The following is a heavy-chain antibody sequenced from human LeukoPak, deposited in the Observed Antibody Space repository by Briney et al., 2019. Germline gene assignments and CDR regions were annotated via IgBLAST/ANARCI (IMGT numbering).Heavy chain of an antibody. CDR3: ARTYYYDSSGYYYVFPPGYYYYGMDV. J-gene: IGHJ6*02. D-gene: IGHD3-22*01. V-gene: IGHV3-21*01. CDR2: ISSSSSYI. CDR1: GFTFSSYS. Sequence: GGSLRLSCAASGFTFSSYSMNWVCQAPGKGLEWVSSISSSSSYIYYADSVKGRFTISRDNAKDSLYLQMNSLRAEDTAVYYCARTYYYDSSGYYYVFPPGYYYYGMDVWGQGTTVTVSS.